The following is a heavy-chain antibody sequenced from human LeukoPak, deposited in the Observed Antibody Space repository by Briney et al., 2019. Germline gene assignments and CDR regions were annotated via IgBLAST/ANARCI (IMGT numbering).Heavy chain of an antibody. V-gene: IGHV3-23*01. D-gene: IGHD2-2*01. CDR1: GFTFSSYG. CDR3: AKMLKGVVVPAAIEGY. CDR2: ISGSGGST. J-gene: IGHJ4*02. Sequence: GGSLRLSCAVSGFTFSSYGMSWVRQAPGKGLEWVSAISGSGGSTYYADSVQGRFTISRDNSENTLYLQMNSLRAEDTAVYYCAKMLKGVVVPAAIEGYWGQGTLVTVSS.